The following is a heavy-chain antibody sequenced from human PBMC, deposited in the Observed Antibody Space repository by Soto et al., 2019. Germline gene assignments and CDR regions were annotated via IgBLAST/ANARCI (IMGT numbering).Heavy chain of an antibody. CDR3: ARGVTTASYVAFDI. CDR2: IYYSGST. J-gene: IGHJ3*02. D-gene: IGHD4-4*01. CDR1: GGSISSYY. Sequence: SETLSLTCTVSGGSISSYYWSWIRQPPGKGLEWIGYIYYSGSTNYNPSLKSRVTISVDTSKNQFSLKLSSVTAADTAVYYCARGVTTASYVAFDIWGQGTMVT. V-gene: IGHV4-59*01.